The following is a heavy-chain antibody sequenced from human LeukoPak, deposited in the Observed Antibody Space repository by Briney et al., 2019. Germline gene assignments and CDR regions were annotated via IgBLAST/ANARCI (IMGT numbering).Heavy chain of an antibody. D-gene: IGHD4-23*01. CDR3: ARMYYGGNSGSDY. CDR2: ISGSTTYI. CDR1: GFTFSTYS. J-gene: IGHJ4*02. V-gene: IGHV3-21*01. Sequence: PGGSLRLSCAASGFTFSTYSMNWVRQAPGKGLEWVSSISGSTTYIYYADSVKGRFTISRDNDKNSLSLQMNSLRAEDTAVYYCARMYYGGNSGSDYWGQGTLVTVSS.